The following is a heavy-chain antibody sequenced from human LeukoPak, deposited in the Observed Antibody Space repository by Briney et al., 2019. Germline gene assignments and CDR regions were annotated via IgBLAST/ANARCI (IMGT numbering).Heavy chain of an antibody. D-gene: IGHD1-26*01. CDR1: GFTSSSYA. CDR3: AKMRGWELPRFDY. V-gene: IGHV3-23*01. Sequence: GGSLRLSCAASGFTSSSYAMSWVRQAPGKGLEWVSAISGSGDSTHYADSVKGRFTISRDNSKNTLYLHMNSLRAEDTALYYCAKMRGWELPRFDYWGQGTLVTVSS. CDR2: ISGSGDST. J-gene: IGHJ4*02.